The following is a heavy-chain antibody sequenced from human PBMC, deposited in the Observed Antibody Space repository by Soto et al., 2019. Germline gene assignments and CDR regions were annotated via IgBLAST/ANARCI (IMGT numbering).Heavy chain of an antibody. V-gene: IGHV3-48*03. CDR3: ARGCSIVVVPGAFCGLDY. CDR1: GFTFSSYE. CDR2: IISSGSTI. Sequence: LSCAASGFTFSSYEMNWVRQAPGKGLEWVSYIISSGSTIYYADSVKGRFTISRDNAKNXXXXXXKXLXAXXTAVYXCARGCSIVVVPGAFCGLDYWGQGTLVTVSS. D-gene: IGHD2-2*01. J-gene: IGHJ4*02.